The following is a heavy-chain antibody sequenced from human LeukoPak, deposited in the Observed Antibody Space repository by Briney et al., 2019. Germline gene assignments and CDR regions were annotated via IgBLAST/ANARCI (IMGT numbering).Heavy chain of an antibody. J-gene: IGHJ4*02. CDR1: GFTFRTYW. CDR3: VGDAS. CDR2: IYSGGGT. V-gene: IGHV3-66*01. Sequence: PGGSLRLSCATSGFTFRTYWMTWVRQAPGRGLEWVSAIYSGGGTYYADSVKGRFTLSRDISKNTLYLQMNSLRAEDTAVYYCVGDASWGQGTLVTVSS.